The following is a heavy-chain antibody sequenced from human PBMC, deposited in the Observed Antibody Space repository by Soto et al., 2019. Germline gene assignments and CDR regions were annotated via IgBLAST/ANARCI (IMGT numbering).Heavy chain of an antibody. D-gene: IGHD3-10*01. Sequence: SETLSLTCTVSGGSISSGDYYWSWIRQPPGKGLEWIGYIYYSGSTYYNPSLKSRVTISVDTSKNQFSLKLSSVTAADTAVYYCARDRVAGRPIFDYWGQGTLVTVSS. J-gene: IGHJ4*02. CDR1: GGSISSGDYY. V-gene: IGHV4-30-4*01. CDR3: ARDRVAGRPIFDY. CDR2: IYYSGST.